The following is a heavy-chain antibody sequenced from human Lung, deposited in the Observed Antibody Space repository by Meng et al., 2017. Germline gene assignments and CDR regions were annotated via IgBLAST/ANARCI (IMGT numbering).Heavy chain of an antibody. CDR3: ARGTPGRSYCDY. CDR2: LGAHPGDT. V-gene: IGHV1-18*01. Sequence: HVQLLQSGAEVKQPGAAVKGACKASDYTFTGYGVCWGRQAPGQGLEWMAWLGAHPGDTSFAPKFLGRVTVTADTATATAYMELRSLRSDDTAVYYCARGTPGRSYCDYWGLGTLVTVSS. CDR1: DYTFTGYG. D-gene: IGHD3-10*01. J-gene: IGHJ4*02.